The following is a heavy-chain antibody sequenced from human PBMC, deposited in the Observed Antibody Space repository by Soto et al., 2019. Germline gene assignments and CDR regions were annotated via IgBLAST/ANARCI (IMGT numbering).Heavy chain of an antibody. CDR1: GASISGHF. J-gene: IGHJ4*02. V-gene: IGHV4-59*08. CDR2: IYNSGS. CDR3: ARGGLLPDY. Sequence: SETLSLTCTVSGASISGHFWSWIRQPPGKGLEWIAYIYNSGSSYNPSLKSRVTISVDTSKNQLSLKLSSVIAADSAVYYCARGGLLPDYWGQGTLVTVSS. D-gene: IGHD6-19*01.